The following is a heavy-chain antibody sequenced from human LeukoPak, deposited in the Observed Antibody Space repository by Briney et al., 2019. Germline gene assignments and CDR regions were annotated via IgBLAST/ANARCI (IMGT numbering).Heavy chain of an antibody. V-gene: IGHV3-23*01. D-gene: IGHD3-22*01. J-gene: IGHJ4*02. CDR1: GFTFDDYG. CDR3: AKDYYDSSGYYFFDY. CDR2: ISGSGTYT. Sequence: PGGSLRLSCAASGFTFDDYGLSWVRQAPGKGLEWVSGISGSGTYTYDADSVKGRFSISRDNSKNTLYLQMNSLRAEDTAVYYCAKDYYDSSGYYFFDYWGQGTLVTVSS.